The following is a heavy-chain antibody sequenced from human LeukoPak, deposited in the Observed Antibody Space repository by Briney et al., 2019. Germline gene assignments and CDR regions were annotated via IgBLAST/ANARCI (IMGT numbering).Heavy chain of an antibody. CDR2: INPNSGGT. Sequence: GASVKVSCKASGYTFTGYYIHWVRQAPGQRPEWMAWINPNSGGTNYAQKFQGRVTMTRDTSISTAYMELSRLRSDDTAVYYCARGSIAVAIDYWGQGTLVTVSS. V-gene: IGHV1-2*02. CDR3: ARGSIAVAIDY. CDR1: GYTFTGYY. J-gene: IGHJ4*02. D-gene: IGHD6-19*01.